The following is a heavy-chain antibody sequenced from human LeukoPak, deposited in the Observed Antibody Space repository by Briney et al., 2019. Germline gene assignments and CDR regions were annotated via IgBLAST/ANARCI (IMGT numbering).Heavy chain of an antibody. V-gene: IGHV4-31*03. J-gene: IGHJ5*02. D-gene: IGHD2-2*01. CDR2: VYYSGST. CDR1: GGSISSGGYY. Sequence: PSETLSLTCTVSGGSISSGGYYWSWIRQHPGKGLEWIGYVYYSGSTYYNPPLKSRVTISVDTSKNQFSLKLSSVTAADTAVYYCARDLLCSSTSCNWFDPWGQGTLVTVSS. CDR3: ARDLLCSSTSCNWFDP.